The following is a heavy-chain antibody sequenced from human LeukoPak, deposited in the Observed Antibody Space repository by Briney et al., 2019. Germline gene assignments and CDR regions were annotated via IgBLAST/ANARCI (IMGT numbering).Heavy chain of an antibody. CDR2: LYSGSDT. CDR3: ARVGDHFHWYLDL. CDR1: GFSVSLNY. Sequence: EWSLTLSCAASGFSVSLNYMNWVRQAPGKGLEWVSILYSGSDTYYADSVKGRFTISRDSSKNMLFLHMNSLRVEDTALYYCARVGDHFHWYLDLWGRGTLVTVSS. V-gene: IGHV3-53*01. J-gene: IGHJ2*01. D-gene: IGHD3-3*02.